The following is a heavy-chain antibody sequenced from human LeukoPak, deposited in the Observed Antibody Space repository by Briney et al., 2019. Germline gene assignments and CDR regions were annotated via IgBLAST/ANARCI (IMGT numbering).Heavy chain of an antibody. V-gene: IGHV3-7*01. Sequence: GGSLRLSCAASGFTFSSYWMSWVRQAPGKGLEWLANIKEDGSEKYYVDSVKGRFTISRDNAKNSLYLQMNSLRAEDTAVYYCARGGGVGTTDYWGQGTLVTVSS. CDR3: ARGGGVGTTDY. D-gene: IGHD2-8*01. J-gene: IGHJ4*02. CDR2: IKEDGSEK. CDR1: GFTFSSYW.